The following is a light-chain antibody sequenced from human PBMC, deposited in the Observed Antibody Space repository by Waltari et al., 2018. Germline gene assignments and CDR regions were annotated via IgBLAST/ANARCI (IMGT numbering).Light chain of an antibody. CDR3: QHYHSYPYI. V-gene: IGKV1-5*03. Sequence: DIQMTQSPSSLSASVGDRVTITCRASQSISNWLAWYQQEPGGVPRLLIFKASSLQSGVPSRFRGSASGTEFTLTIDNLQADDCATYYCQHYHSYPYIFGRGTKVEI. CDR2: KAS. J-gene: IGKJ2*01. CDR1: QSISNW.